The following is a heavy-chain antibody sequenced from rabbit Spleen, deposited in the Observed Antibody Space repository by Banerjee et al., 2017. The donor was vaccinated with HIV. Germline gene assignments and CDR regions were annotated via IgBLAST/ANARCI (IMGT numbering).Heavy chain of an antibody. CDR1: GFSFSDRDV. J-gene: IGHJ4*01. V-gene: IGHV1S45*01. D-gene: IGHD4-2*01. Sequence: QEQLEESGGGLVKPEGSLTLTCKDSGFSFSDRDVMCWVRQAPGKGLEWIACINTATGKAVYASWAKGRFTISKTSSTTVTLQMTSLSAAGTATYFCARDFAGVIGWNFNLWGPGTLVTVS. CDR3: ARDFAGVIGWNFNL. CDR2: INTATGKA.